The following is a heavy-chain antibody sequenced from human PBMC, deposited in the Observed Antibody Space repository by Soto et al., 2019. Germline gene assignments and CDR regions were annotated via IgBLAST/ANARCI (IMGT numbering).Heavy chain of an antibody. CDR2: IRSKANSYAT. J-gene: IGHJ3*02. D-gene: IGHD3-10*01. V-gene: IGHV3-73*01. CDR3: THGYGSGSYYGAFDI. Sequence: SGGSLRLSCPASGFTFSGSAMHWVRQASGKGLEWVGRIRSKANSYATAYAASVKGRFTISRDDSKNTAYLQMNSLKTEDTAVYYCTHGYGSGSYYGAFDIWGQGTMVTVSS. CDR1: GFTFSGSA.